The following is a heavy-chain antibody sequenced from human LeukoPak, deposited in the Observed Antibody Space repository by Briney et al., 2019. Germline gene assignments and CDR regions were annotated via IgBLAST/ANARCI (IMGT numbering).Heavy chain of an antibody. CDR3: ARVRYYYYYYGMDV. CDR2: ISWNSGSI. J-gene: IGHJ6*02. V-gene: IGHV3-9*01. CDR1: GFSFEDFA. Sequence: GRSLRLSCAASGFSFEDFAMRWVRQAPGKGLEWVSSISWNSGSIGYADSVKGRFTISRDNAKNPLYLQMNSLRAEDTAVYYCARVRYYYYYYGMDVWGQGTTVTVSS.